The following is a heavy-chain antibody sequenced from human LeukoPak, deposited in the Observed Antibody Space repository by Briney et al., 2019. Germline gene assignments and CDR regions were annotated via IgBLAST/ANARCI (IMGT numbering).Heavy chain of an antibody. CDR1: GFTFSSYG. CDR2: IRYDGSNK. J-gene: IGHJ4*02. CDR3: AKDSCSGGSCYRVGGLDY. Sequence: GGSLRLSCAASGFTFSSYGMHWVRQAPGEGLEWVAFIRYDGSNKYYADSVKGRFTISRDNSKNTLYLQMNSLRAEDTAVYYCAKDSCSGGSCYRVGGLDYWGQGTLVTVSS. V-gene: IGHV3-30*02. D-gene: IGHD2-15*01.